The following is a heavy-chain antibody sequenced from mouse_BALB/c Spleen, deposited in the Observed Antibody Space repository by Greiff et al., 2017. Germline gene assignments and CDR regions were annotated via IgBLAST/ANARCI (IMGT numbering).Heavy chain of an antibody. CDR3: ARDGNYTYYAMDY. CDR1: GFTFSDYY. CDR2: ISDGGSYT. J-gene: IGHJ4*01. Sequence: EVQLVESGGGLVKPGGSLKLSCAASGFTFSDYYMYWVRQTPEKRLEWVATISDGGSYTYYPDSVKGRFTISRDNAKNNLYLQMSSLKSEDTAMYYCARDGNYTYYAMDYWGQGTSVTVSS. D-gene: IGHD2-1*01. V-gene: IGHV5-4*02.